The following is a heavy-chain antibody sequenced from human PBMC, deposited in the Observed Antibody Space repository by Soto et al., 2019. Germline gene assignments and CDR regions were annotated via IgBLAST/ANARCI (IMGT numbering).Heavy chain of an antibody. V-gene: IGHV1-69*04. CDR1: GGTFSSYT. CDR3: ARDHGYCSSTSCYASLDY. CDR2: IIPILGIA. J-gene: IGHJ4*02. D-gene: IGHD2-2*01. Sequence: GASVKVSCKASGGTFSSYTISWVRQAPGQGLEWMGRIIPILGIANYAQKFQGRVTITADKSTSTAYMELSSLRSEDTAVYYCARDHGYCSSTSCYASLDYWGQGTLVTVSS.